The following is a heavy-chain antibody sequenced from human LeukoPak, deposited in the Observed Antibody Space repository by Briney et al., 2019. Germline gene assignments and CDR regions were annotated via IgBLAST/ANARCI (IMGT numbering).Heavy chain of an antibody. CDR2: IYHSGST. V-gene: IGHV4-30-2*01. CDR3: ARGVDTAMGTPY. J-gene: IGHJ4*02. Sequence: KTSETLSLTCAVSGGSISSGGYSWSWIRQPPGKGLEWIGYIYHSGSTYYNPSLKSRVTISVDRSKNQFSLKLSSVTAADTAVYYCARGVDTAMGTPYWGQGTPVTVSS. D-gene: IGHD5-18*01. CDR1: GGSISSGGYS.